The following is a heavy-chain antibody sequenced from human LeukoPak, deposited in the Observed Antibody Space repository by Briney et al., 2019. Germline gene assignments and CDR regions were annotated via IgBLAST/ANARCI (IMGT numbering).Heavy chain of an antibody. D-gene: IGHD2-15*01. Sequence: ASVTVSCTVSGYTLTELSMHWVRQAPGQRLEWMGWINAGNGNTKYSQKFQGGVTITRDTSASTAYMELSSLRSEDTAVYYCARGLRISRYCSGGSCYEYAFDIWGQGTMVTVSS. J-gene: IGHJ3*02. CDR3: ARGLRISRYCSGGSCYEYAFDI. CDR2: INAGNGNT. V-gene: IGHV1-3*01. CDR1: GYTLTELS.